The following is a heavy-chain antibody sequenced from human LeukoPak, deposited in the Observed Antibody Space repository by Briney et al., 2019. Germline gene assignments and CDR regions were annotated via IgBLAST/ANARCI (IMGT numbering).Heavy chain of an antibody. V-gene: IGHV3-66*01. J-gene: IGHJ4*02. CDR2: IYSGGST. Sequence: GGSLRLSCAASGFTVSSTYMTWVRQAPGKGLEWVSLIYSGGSTIYADSVKGRFTISRDNSQNTVYLQMNSLRAEDTAVYYCARDRSGDSTAYYTDYWGQGTLVPVSS. CDR1: GFTVSSTY. D-gene: IGHD3-22*01. CDR3: ARDRSGDSTAYYTDY.